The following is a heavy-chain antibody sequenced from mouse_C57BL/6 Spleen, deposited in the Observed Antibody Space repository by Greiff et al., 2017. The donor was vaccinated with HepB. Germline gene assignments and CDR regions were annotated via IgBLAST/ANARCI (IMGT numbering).Heavy chain of an antibody. CDR2: INPYNGGT. Sequence: VQLKESGPVLVKPGASVKMSCKASGYTFTDYYMNWVKQSHGKSLEWIGVINPYNGGTSYNQKFKGKATLTVDKSSSTAYMELNSLTSEDSAVYYCAREGLTGTFWFAYWGQGTLVTVSA. V-gene: IGHV1-19*01. D-gene: IGHD4-1*01. J-gene: IGHJ3*01. CDR1: GYTFTDYY. CDR3: AREGLTGTFWFAY.